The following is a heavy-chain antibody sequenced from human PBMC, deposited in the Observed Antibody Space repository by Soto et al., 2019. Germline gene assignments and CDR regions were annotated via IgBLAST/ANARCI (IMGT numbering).Heavy chain of an antibody. CDR3: ARVCYDFWSGYSLYYFDY. V-gene: IGHV4-59*01. D-gene: IGHD3-3*01. J-gene: IGHJ4*02. CDR2: IYYSGST. CDR1: GGSISSYY. Sequence: SETLSLTCTVSGGSISSYYWSWIRQPPGKGLEWIGYIYYSGSTNYNPSLKSRVTISVDTSKNQFSLKLSSVTAADTAVYYCARVCYDFWSGYSLYYFDYWSQGTLVTVSS.